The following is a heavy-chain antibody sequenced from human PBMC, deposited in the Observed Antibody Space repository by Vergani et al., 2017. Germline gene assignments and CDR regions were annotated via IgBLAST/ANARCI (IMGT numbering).Heavy chain of an antibody. J-gene: IGHJ1*01. D-gene: IGHD1-1*01. CDR3: ATKCCGTPVCQIGYFRE. Sequence: QVHLVESGGGVVQPGRSLRLSCVVSGFTSSYYGMHRVRQAPGKGLEWVAVITYDGPQKYYADSVKGRFTISRDNSKSTLYLQMNSLRTEDTAVYYCATKCCGTPVCQIGYFREGGQGTLVAVSS. CDR1: GFTSSYYG. CDR2: ITYDGPQK. V-gene: IGHV3-30*03.